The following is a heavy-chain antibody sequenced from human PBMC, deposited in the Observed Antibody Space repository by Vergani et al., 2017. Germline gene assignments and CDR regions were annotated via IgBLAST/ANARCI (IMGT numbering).Heavy chain of an antibody. V-gene: IGHV4-30-4*01. Sequence: QVQLQESGPGLVKPSQTLSLTCSVSGDSISSGVYYWNWIRQHPGKGLEWIGYIYTSGATNYNPSLRSRAIMSVDASKKQFSLRLTSVTAADTAVYYCARDGGEYDKDALDVWGQGTKVTVTS. CDR2: IYTSGAT. CDR3: ARDGGEYDKDALDV. CDR1: GDSISSGVYY. D-gene: IGHD2-21*01. J-gene: IGHJ3*01.